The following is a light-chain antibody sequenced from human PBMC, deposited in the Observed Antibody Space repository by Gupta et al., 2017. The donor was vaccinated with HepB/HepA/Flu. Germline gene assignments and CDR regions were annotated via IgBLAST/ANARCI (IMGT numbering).Light chain of an antibody. Sequence: QPVLTQPPPASGTPGPRATMSCSGTSSNIGSNPVSWYQQLPGTAPKLLIYGNVRRPSGVPDRFSASESGTSASLALSGLQSEDEARYDYETWDDSLNGWVFGGGTKLTVL. CDR3: ETWDDSLNGWV. CDR2: GNV. CDR1: SSNIGSNP. V-gene: IGLV1-44*01. J-gene: IGLJ3*02.